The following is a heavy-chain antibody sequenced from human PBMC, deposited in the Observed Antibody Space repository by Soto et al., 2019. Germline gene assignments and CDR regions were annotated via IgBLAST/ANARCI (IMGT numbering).Heavy chain of an antibody. Sequence: QVPLVQSGAEVKKPGSSVKVSCKASGGTFSSYTISWVRQAPGQGLEWMGRIIPILGIANYAQKFQGRVTITADKSTSTADMELSSLRSEDTAVYYCASGEQWLADDYWGQGTLVTVSS. V-gene: IGHV1-69*02. D-gene: IGHD6-19*01. CDR2: IIPILGIA. J-gene: IGHJ4*02. CDR3: ASGEQWLADDY. CDR1: GGTFSSYT.